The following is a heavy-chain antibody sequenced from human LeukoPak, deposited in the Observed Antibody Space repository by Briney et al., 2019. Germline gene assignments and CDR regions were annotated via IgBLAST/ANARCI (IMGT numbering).Heavy chain of an antibody. V-gene: IGHV1-2*02. CDR3: ARGSGELLSSFDY. D-gene: IGHD3-10*01. CDR1: GGTFSSYA. J-gene: IGHJ4*02. Sequence: GSSVKVSCKASGGTFSSYAISWVRQAPGQGLEWMGWINPNSGGTNYAQKFQGRVTMTRDTSISTAYMELSRLRSDDTAVYYCARGSGELLSSFDYWGQGTLVTVSS. CDR2: INPNSGGT.